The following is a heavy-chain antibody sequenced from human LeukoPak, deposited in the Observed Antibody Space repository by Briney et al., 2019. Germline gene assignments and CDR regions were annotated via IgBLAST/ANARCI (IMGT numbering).Heavy chain of an antibody. V-gene: IGHV3-53*04. CDR3: ARARREEYYYDSSGYYYFDY. CDR2: IYSGGST. D-gene: IGHD3-22*01. CDR1: GFTVSSNY. Sequence: GGSLRLSCAASGFTVSSNYMSWVRQAPGKGLEWVSVIYSGGSTYYADSVKGRFTIPRHNSKNTLYLQMSSLRAEDTAVYYCARARREEYYYDSSGYYYFDYWGQGTLVTVSS. J-gene: IGHJ4*02.